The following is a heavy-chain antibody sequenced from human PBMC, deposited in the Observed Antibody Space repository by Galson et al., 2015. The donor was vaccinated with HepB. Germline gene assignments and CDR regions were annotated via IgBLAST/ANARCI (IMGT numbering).Heavy chain of an antibody. J-gene: IGHJ3*02. CDR3: ARDRYYGSGSWFADAFDI. CDR1: GFTFSSYS. Sequence: SLRLSCAASGFTFSSYSMNWVRQAPGKGLEWVSSISSSSSYIYYADSVKGRFTISRDNAKNSLYLQMNSLRAEDTAVYYCARDRYYGSGSWFADAFDIWGQGTMVTVSS. V-gene: IGHV3-21*01. D-gene: IGHD3-10*01. CDR2: ISSSSSYI.